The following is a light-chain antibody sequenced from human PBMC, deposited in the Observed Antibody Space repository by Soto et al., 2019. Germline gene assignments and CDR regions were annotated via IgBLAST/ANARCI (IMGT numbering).Light chain of an antibody. CDR2: DAS. V-gene: IGKV3-20*01. Sequence: EIVLTQSPGTLSLSPGERATLSCRASQSVSSSYLAWYQQKPGQAPRLLIYDASNRATGIPARFSGSGSGTDFTLTISSLEPEDSAVYYCQQYGSSPTWTFGQGTKVDIK. CDR1: QSVSSSY. CDR3: QQYGSSPTWT. J-gene: IGKJ1*01.